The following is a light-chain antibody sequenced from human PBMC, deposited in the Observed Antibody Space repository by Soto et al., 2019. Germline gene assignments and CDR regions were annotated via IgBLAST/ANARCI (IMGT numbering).Light chain of an antibody. J-gene: IGKJ2*01. CDR1: QSISSE. CDR3: QQGHNWPLT. Sequence: IVMTQSPATLSVSPGERATLSSRASQSISSELAWYQQKPGQPPRLLIYGASTRATGVPARFTGSGSGSDFTLTISGLQSEDFAVYYCQQGHNWPLTFGQGTRLEI. V-gene: IGKV3-15*01. CDR2: GAS.